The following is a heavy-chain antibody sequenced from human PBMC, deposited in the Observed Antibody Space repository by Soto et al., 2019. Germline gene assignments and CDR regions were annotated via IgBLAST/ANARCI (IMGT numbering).Heavy chain of an antibody. J-gene: IGHJ4*02. CDR3: ARYRRAGYHCADY. CDR2: IYYSGST. V-gene: IGHV4-39*02. CDR1: GGSISSSSYY. Sequence: QLQLQESGPGLVKPSETLSLTCTVSGGSISSSSYYWGWIRQPPGKGLEWIGSIYYSGSTYYYPSLKRRVTISLNTSKNHSSLKASSITTADTAVYYVARYRRAGYHCADYWGQGTLVTVSP. D-gene: IGHD5-12*01.